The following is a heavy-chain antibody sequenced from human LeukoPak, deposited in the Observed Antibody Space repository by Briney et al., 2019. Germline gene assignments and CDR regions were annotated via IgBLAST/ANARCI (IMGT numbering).Heavy chain of an antibody. CDR3: ARRATVYYYMDV. V-gene: IGHV4-34*01. D-gene: IGHD1-26*01. Sequence: SETLSLTCAVYGGALYDYYWSWIRQSPGEGLEWIGEVNRGGSTKYTPSLKSRVTISVETSKSPFSLKLISVTAADTGVYYCARRATVYYYMDVWGEGTTVAVSS. CDR2: VNRGGST. J-gene: IGHJ6*03. CDR1: GGALYDYY.